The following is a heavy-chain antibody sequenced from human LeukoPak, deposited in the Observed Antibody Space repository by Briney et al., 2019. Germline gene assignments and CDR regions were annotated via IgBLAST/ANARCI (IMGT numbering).Heavy chain of an antibody. Sequence: GGSLRISLSASGFTFSCYGMNWVRPAPGKGLEWVSGISGSGTSTYYADSVKGRFTISRDNSKNTMSLQMNSLRAEDTALYYCARGKGIAVSSFDSWGQGTLVTVSS. CDR1: GFTFSCYG. CDR2: ISGSGTST. J-gene: IGHJ4*02. CDR3: ARGKGIAVSSFDS. D-gene: IGHD6-19*01. V-gene: IGHV3-23*01.